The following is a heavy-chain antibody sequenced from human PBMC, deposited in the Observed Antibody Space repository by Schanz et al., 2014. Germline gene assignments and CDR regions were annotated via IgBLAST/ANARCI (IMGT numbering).Heavy chain of an antibody. CDR1: GFIFRTYG. J-gene: IGHJ2*01. CDR2: VSHGGTYI. V-gene: IGHV3-21*01. CDR3: ARSTYYDILTGQTHTRVDVRYFDL. Sequence: EVHLVESGGGVVQPGGSLRLSCAASGFIFRTYGMHWVRQAPGKGLEWVSSVSHGGTYIYYADSVRGRFTISRDNAKNSLFLQMHSLRADDTAVYYCARSTYYDILTGQTHTRVDVRYFDLWGRGTLVTVSS. D-gene: IGHD3-9*01.